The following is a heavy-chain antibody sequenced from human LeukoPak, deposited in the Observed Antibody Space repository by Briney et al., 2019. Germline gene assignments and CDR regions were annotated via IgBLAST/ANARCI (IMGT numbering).Heavy chain of an antibody. J-gene: IGHJ4*02. CDR2: IKEDGSEI. Sequence: GGSLTLSCVVSGFILRSFWVTWVRQARGRGLEWVGSIKEDGSEIFYVDSVEGRFTIPRDNVENSLYLKMNSLRAEDTAVYYCARCGDDSVYRPSDCWGQGSLGTVSS. V-gene: IGHV3-7*01. CDR1: GFILRSFW. D-gene: IGHD5/OR15-5a*01. CDR3: ARCGDDSVYRPSDC.